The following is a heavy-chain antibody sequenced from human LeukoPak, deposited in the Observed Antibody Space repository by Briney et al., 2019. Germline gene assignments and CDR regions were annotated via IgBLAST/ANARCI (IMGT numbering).Heavy chain of an antibody. D-gene: IGHD2-15*01. Sequence: SGRSLRLSCAASGFTFSSYGMHWVRQAPGKGLEWVAVISYDGSNKYYADSVKGRFTISRDNSKNTLYLQMNSLRAEDTAVYYCAKAPNYCSGGSCYSGFDYWGQGTLVTVSS. CDR2: ISYDGSNK. V-gene: IGHV3-30*18. CDR1: GFTFSSYG. J-gene: IGHJ4*02. CDR3: AKAPNYCSGGSCYSGFDY.